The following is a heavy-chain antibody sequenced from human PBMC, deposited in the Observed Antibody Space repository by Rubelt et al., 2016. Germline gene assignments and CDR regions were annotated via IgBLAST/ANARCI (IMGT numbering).Heavy chain of an antibody. D-gene: IGHD1-26*01. V-gene: IGHV3-21*01. CDR3: VSGLIVGTTANNY. CDR1: GFTFSNAW. J-gene: IGHJ4*02. CDR2: SGSSSGHL. Sequence: SGGGLVKPGGSLRISCTGSGFTFSNAWLSWVRQAPGKGLARVSSSGSSSGHLYYADSVKGRFTMSRDNSKNTLYLQMSSLRAEDTAMYYCVSGLIVGTTANNYWGQGTLVTVSS.